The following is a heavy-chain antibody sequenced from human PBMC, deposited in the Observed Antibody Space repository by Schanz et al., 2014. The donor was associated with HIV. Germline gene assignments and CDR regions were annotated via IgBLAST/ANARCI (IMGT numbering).Heavy chain of an antibody. V-gene: IGHV1-69*19. Sequence: QVQLIQSGAEVKKPGSSVKVSCRASGGTVNRYAISWVRQAPRQGLEWMGGIIPIFGPANYSPKFRDRVTITADESTSTAYMELSRLSSEDAAIYYCARRELGAPRYRSWAGEAHYYGMDVWGQGTTVTVSS. CDR3: ARRELGAPRYRSWAGEAHYYGMDV. D-gene: IGHD6-13*01. J-gene: IGHJ6*02. CDR2: IIPIFGPA. CDR1: GGTVNRYA.